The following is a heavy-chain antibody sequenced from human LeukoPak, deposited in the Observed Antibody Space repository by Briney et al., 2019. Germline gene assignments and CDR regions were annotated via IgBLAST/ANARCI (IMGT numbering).Heavy chain of an antibody. CDR2: IIPIFGTA. CDR3: AREETNYYYYGMDV. J-gene: IGHJ6*02. V-gene: IGHV1-69*13. Sequence: GASVKVSCKASGGTFSSYAISWVRQAPGQGLEWMGGIIPIFGTANYAQKFQGRVTITADESTSTAYMELSSLRSEDTAVYYCAREETNYYYYGMDVWGQGTTVTVSS. CDR1: GGTFSSYA.